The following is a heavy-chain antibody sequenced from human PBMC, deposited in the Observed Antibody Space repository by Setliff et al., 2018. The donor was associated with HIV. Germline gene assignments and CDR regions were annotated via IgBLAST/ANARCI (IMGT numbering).Heavy chain of an antibody. CDR1: GGSISSYY. J-gene: IGHJ4*02. CDR3: ARGLSFYDPGGFDY. D-gene: IGHD3-22*01. CDR2: IYTSGST. Sequence: PSETLSLTCTVSGGSISSYYWSWIRQPPGKGLEWIGYIYTSGSTKYNPSLKGRVTISVDTSKNQFSLKLSSVTAADTAVYYCARGLSFYDPGGFDYWGQGTLVTVSS. V-gene: IGHV4-4*09.